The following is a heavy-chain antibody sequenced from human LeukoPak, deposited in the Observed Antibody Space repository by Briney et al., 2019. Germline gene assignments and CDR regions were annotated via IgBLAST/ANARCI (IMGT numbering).Heavy chain of an antibody. V-gene: IGHV3-23*01. J-gene: IGHJ6*03. Sequence: GGSLRLSCAASGFTFSTYAMTWVRQAPGKGLEWVSAISGSGVTTYYADSVKGRFTSSRDNSKNTLYLQMNSLRAEDTAVYYCAKNQRGQGEYYYYMDVWGKGTTVTVSS. D-gene: IGHD1-26*01. CDR3: AKNQRGQGEYYYYMDV. CDR2: ISGSGVTT. CDR1: GFTFSTYA.